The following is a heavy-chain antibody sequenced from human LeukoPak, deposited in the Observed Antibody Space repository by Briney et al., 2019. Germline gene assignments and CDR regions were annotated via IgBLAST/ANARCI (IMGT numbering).Heavy chain of an antibody. CDR2: INTDGSST. CDR3: GTGPRNDGEDD. Sequence: GGSLRLSCAAYRFTFSSYWMHWVRQAPGKGLVWVSRINTDGSSTNYADSVKGRFTISRDNAKNTLYLQINCLSCGDSAVYYCGTGPRNDGEDDWGQGTLVTVSS. V-gene: IGHV3-74*01. CDR1: RFTFSSYW. D-gene: IGHD1-1*01. J-gene: IGHJ4*02.